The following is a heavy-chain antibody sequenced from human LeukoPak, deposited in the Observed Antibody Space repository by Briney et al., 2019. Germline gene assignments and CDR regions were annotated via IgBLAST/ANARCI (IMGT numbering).Heavy chain of an antibody. CDR1: GGSISSYY. CDR2: IYTSGST. J-gene: IGHJ3*02. V-gene: IGHV4-4*09. D-gene: IGHD5-24*01. Sequence: PSETLSLTCTVSGGSISSYYWSWIRQPPGKGLEWIGYIYTSGSTNYNPSLKSQVTISVDTSKNQFSLKLSSVTAADTAVYYCASCRDGYNDAFDIWGQGTMVTVSS. CDR3: ASCRDGYNDAFDI.